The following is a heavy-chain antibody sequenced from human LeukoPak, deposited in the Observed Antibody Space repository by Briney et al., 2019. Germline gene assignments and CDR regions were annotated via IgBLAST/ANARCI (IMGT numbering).Heavy chain of an antibody. V-gene: IGHV3-11*01. CDR1: GFTFSDYY. CDR2: VSSSGSTI. D-gene: IGHD2-15*01. Sequence: GGSLRLSCAASGFTFSDYYMGWIRQAPGKGLEWVSYVSSSGSTIYYADSVKGRFTISRDNAKNSLYLQMNSLRAEDTAVYYCARYGVVAAIDYWGQGTLVTVSS. J-gene: IGHJ4*02. CDR3: ARYGVVAAIDY.